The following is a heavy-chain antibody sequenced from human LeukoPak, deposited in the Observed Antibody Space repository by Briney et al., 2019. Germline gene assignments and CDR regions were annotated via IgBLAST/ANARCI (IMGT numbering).Heavy chain of an antibody. CDR2: ISGSSTYI. D-gene: IGHD4-23*01. CDR3: ARDDGGALDAFDI. V-gene: IGHV3-21*01. J-gene: IGHJ3*02. CDR1: GFAFRNYS. Sequence: NPGGSLRLSCAASGFAFRNYSMNWVRQAPGKGLEWVSSISGSSTYIYYADSVKGRFTISRDNAKNSLYLQMNSLRADDTAVYYCARDDGGALDAFDIWGQGTVLTVSS.